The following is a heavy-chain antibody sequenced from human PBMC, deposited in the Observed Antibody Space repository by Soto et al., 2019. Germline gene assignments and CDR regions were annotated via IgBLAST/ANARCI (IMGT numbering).Heavy chain of an antibody. Sequence: GGSLRLSCAASGFTFSSYSMNWVRQAPGKGLEWVSYISSSSSTIYYADSVKGRFTISRDNAKNSLYLQMNSLRAEDTAVYYCASDKAYSSSWYGAFDIWGQGTMVTVSS. V-gene: IGHV3-48*01. CDR2: ISSSSSTI. D-gene: IGHD6-13*01. J-gene: IGHJ3*02. CDR3: ASDKAYSSSWYGAFDI. CDR1: GFTFSSYS.